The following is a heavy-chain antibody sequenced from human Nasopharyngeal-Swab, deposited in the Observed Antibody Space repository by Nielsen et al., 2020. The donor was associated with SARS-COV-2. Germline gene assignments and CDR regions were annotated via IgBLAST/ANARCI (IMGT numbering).Heavy chain of an antibody. D-gene: IGHD6-13*01. V-gene: IGHV3-23*01. CDR3: AKDGSSSPTY. CDR2: ISGSGGDI. Sequence: GGSLRLSCAASGFSFSTYAMSWVRQAPGKGLEWVSAISGSGGDIYYADSVKGRFTISRDNSKNTLYLRMNSLRAEDTAVYYCAKDGSSSPTYWGQGTLVTVSS. J-gene: IGHJ4*02. CDR1: GFSFSTYA.